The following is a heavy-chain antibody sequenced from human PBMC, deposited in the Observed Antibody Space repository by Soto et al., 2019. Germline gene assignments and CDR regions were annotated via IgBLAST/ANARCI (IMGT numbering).Heavy chain of an antibody. Sequence: GASVKVSCKASGYTFTSYGISWVRQAPGQGLEWMGWISAYNGNTNYAQKLQGRVTMTTDTSTSTAYTELRSLRSDDTAVYYCARTRGYSGYDAVDYWGQGTLVTVSS. J-gene: IGHJ4*02. CDR1: GYTFTSYG. D-gene: IGHD5-12*01. V-gene: IGHV1-18*01. CDR3: ARTRGYSGYDAVDY. CDR2: ISAYNGNT.